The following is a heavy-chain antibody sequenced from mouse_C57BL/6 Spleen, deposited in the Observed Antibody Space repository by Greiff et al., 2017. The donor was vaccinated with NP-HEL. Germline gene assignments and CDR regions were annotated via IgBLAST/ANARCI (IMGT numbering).Heavy chain of an antibody. CDR1: GYTFTSYW. D-gene: IGHD1-1*01. J-gene: IGHJ1*03. Sequence: QVQLQQPGAELVKPGASVKLSCKASGYTFTSYWMHWVKQRPGQGLEWIGMIHPNSGSTNYNEKFKSKATLTVDKSSSTAYMQLSSLTSEDSAVYYCANEFITTVVAPTGYFDVWGTGTTVTVSS. V-gene: IGHV1-64*01. CDR2: IHPNSGST. CDR3: ANEFITTVVAPTGYFDV.